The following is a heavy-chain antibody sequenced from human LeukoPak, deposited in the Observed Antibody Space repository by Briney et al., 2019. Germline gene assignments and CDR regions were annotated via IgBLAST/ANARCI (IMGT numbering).Heavy chain of an antibody. CDR3: AKEEYGDYYFDY. Sequence: VSGINWNGGSTGYADSEKGRFTISRDNSKNTLYLQMNSLRAEDTAVYYCAKEEYGDYYFDYWGQGTLVTVSS. V-gene: IGHV3-20*03. J-gene: IGHJ4*02. CDR2: INWNGGST. D-gene: IGHD4-17*01.